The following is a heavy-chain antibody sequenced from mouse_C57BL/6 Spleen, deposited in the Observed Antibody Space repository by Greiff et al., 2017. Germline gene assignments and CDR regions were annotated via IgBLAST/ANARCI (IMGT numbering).Heavy chain of an antibody. Sequence: EVQLQQSGPELVKPGASVKISCKASGYSFTGYYMNWVKQSPEKSLEWIGEINPSTGGTTYNQKFKAKATLTVDKSSSTAYMQLKSLTSEDSAVYYCALRRGYAMDYWGQGTSVTVSS. D-gene: IGHD2-12*01. CDR2: INPSTGGT. CDR3: ALRRGYAMDY. J-gene: IGHJ4*01. V-gene: IGHV1-42*01. CDR1: GYSFTGYY.